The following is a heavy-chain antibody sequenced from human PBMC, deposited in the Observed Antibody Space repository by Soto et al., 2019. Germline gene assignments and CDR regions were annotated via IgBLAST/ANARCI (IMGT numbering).Heavy chain of an antibody. J-gene: IGHJ4*01. D-gene: IGHD3-16*01. Sequence: ASETLSLTCTVSGGSISSGGYYWSWIRQHPGKGLEWIGYIYYSGSTYYNPSLKSRVTISVDTSKNQFSLKLSSVTAAATATYSCGRSPWGAAPDYWGPGTLVTVSS. CDR1: GGSISSGGYY. CDR3: GRSPWGAAPDY. CDR2: IYYSGST. V-gene: IGHV4-31*03.